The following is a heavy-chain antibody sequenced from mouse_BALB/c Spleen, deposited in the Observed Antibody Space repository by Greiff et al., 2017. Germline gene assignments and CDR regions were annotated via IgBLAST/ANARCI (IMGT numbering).Heavy chain of an antibody. V-gene: IGHV2-9*02. CDR1: GFSLTSYG. Sequence: VQLVESGPGLVAPSQSLSITCTVSGFSLTSYGVHWVRQPPGKGLEWLGVIWAGGSTNYNSAFMSRLSISKDNSKSQVFLKMNSLQTDDTAMYYCARDQGFAYWGQGTLVTVSA. CDR2: IWAGGST. CDR3: ARDQGFAY. J-gene: IGHJ3*01. D-gene: IGHD3-2*02.